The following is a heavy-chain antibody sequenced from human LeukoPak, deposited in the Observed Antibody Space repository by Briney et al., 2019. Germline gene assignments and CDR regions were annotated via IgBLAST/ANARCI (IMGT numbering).Heavy chain of an antibody. CDR2: MNPNSGNT. CDR3: ALSIATRPYWFDP. D-gene: IGHD6-6*01. V-gene: IGHV1-8*01. Sequence: GASVKVSCKASGYTFTSYDINWVRQATGQGLGWMGWMNPNSGNTGYAQKFQGRVTMTRNTSISTAYMELSSLRSEDTAVYYCALSIATRPYWFDPWGQGTLVTVSS. J-gene: IGHJ5*02. CDR1: GYTFTSYD.